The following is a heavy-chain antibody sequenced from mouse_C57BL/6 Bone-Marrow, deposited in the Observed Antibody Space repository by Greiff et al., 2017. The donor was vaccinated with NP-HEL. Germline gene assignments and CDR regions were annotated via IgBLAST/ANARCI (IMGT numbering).Heavy chain of an antibody. V-gene: IGHV1-81*01. J-gene: IGHJ2*01. CDR3: ATTGTTVVATDFDY. D-gene: IGHD1-1*01. Sequence: QVQLQQSGAELARPGASVKLSCKASGYTFPSYGISWVKQRTGQGLEWIGEIYPRGGNTYYNEKFKGQAPLTADKSSSTAYMELRSLTSEDSAVYFCATTGTTVVATDFDYWGQGTTLTVSS. CDR1: GYTFPSYG. CDR2: IYPRGGNT.